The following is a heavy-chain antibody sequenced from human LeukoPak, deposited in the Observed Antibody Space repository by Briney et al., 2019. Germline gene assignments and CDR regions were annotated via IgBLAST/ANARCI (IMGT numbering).Heavy chain of an antibody. Sequence: GGSLRLSCAASGFTFSSYEMNRVRQAPGKGLEWVSYISSSGSTIYYADSVKGRFTISRDNAKNSLYLQMNSLRAEDTAVYYCARTLGSGYFLDAFDIWGQGTMVTVSS. CDR3: ARTLGSGYFLDAFDI. D-gene: IGHD3-22*01. CDR1: GFTFSSYE. J-gene: IGHJ3*02. V-gene: IGHV3-48*03. CDR2: ISSSGSTI.